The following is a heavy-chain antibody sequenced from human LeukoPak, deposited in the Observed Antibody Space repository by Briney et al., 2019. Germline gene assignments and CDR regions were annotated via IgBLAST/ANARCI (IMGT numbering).Heavy chain of an antibody. J-gene: IGHJ4*02. CDR2: IYHSGNT. D-gene: IGHD3-22*01. Sequence: PSETLSLTCTVSGYSISSGYYWAWIRQPPGKGLQWIGNIYHSGNTYYNPSLKSRVSISVDTSKNQFSLRLTSVTAADTAVYYCARAYDSSGYNDYSFDYWGQGTLVTVSS. V-gene: IGHV4-38-2*02. CDR1: GYSISSGYY. CDR3: ARAYDSSGYNDYSFDY.